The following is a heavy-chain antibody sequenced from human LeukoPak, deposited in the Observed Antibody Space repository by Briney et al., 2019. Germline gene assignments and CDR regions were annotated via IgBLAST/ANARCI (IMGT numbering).Heavy chain of an antibody. CDR1: GFTFSSCA. D-gene: IGHD2-8*01. J-gene: IGHJ6*02. CDR2: ISGSGGST. V-gene: IGHV3-23*01. CDR3: AKASLYCTNGVCYTNYYYGMDV. Sequence: GGSLRLSCAASGFTFSSCAMSWVRQAPGKGLEWVSAISGSGGSTYYADSVKGRFTISRDNSKNTLYLQMNSLRAEDTAVYYCAKASLYCTNGVCYTNYYYGMDVWGQGTTVTVPS.